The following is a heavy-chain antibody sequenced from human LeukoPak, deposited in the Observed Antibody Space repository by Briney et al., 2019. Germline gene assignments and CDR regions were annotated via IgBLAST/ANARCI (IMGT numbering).Heavy chain of an antibody. V-gene: IGHV1-24*01. D-gene: IGHD2-2*01. J-gene: IGHJ6*03. Sequence: ASVKVSCKASGYTFTSYGISWVRQAPGQGLEWMGGFDPEDGETIYAQTLQGRVTMTEDTSTDTAYMELSSLRSEDTAVYYCATDRPSSAKVGPRGYYYYYMDVWGKGTTVTVSS. CDR1: GYTFTSYG. CDR3: ATDRPSSAKVGPRGYYYYYMDV. CDR2: FDPEDGET.